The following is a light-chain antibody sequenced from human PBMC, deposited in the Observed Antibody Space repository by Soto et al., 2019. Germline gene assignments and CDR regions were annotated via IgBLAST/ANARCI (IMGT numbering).Light chain of an antibody. V-gene: IGKV3-20*01. CDR3: QQYGLSPIFA. Sequence: ETVLTQSPGTLSLSPGEGATLSCRASQTISNNYLPWFQQRAGQPPRLIIYGASSRATGIPDRFGGRGSGTDFTFSTSRLEAEDFATYYDQQYGLSPIFAFGLGTRVDI. CDR1: QTISNNY. CDR2: GAS. J-gene: IGKJ3*01.